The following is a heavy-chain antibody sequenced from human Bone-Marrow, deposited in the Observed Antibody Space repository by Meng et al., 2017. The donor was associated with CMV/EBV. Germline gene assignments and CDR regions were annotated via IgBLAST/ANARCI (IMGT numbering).Heavy chain of an antibody. CDR1: YG. J-gene: IGHJ5*02. Sequence: YGRSWVRQAHGQGLEWMGWIRAYNGNTNYAQKLQGRVTMTTDTSTSTAYMELRSLRSDDTAVYYCARVMYYDFWSGYYAALTNWFDPWGQGTLVTVSS. V-gene: IGHV1-18*01. D-gene: IGHD3-3*01. CDR2: IRAYNGNT. CDR3: ARVMYYDFWSGYYAALTNWFDP.